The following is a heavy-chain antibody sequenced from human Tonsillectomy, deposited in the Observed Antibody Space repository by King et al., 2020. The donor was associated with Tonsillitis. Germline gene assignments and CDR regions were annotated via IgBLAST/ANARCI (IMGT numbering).Heavy chain of an antibody. CDR2: INPIGGST. J-gene: IGHJ3*02. CDR3: VRGSWTGYYDAFDI. CDR1: GYTFTSYY. V-gene: IGHV1-46*03. D-gene: IGHD3/OR15-3a*01. Sequence: QLVQSGAEVKKPGASVKVSCKASGYTFTSYYMHWVRQAPGQGLEWLGIINPIGGSTSFAQKFQGRVALTSDTSTATFYMALSSLRFEDTAVFYCVRGSWTGYYDAFDIWGQGTTVTVSS.